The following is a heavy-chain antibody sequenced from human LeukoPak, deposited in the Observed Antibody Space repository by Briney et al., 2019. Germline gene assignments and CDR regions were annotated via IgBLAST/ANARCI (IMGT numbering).Heavy chain of an antibody. CDR2: ISYDGSNK. CDR3: AREGLEFIVDY. CDR1: GFTFSSYA. J-gene: IGHJ4*02. D-gene: IGHD1-26*01. V-gene: IGHV3-30-3*01. Sequence: GGSLRLSCAASGFTFSSYAMHWVRQAPGKGLEWVAVISYDGSNKYYADSVKGRFTISRGNSKNTLYLQMNSLRAEDTAVYYCAREGLEFIVDYWGQGTLVTVSS.